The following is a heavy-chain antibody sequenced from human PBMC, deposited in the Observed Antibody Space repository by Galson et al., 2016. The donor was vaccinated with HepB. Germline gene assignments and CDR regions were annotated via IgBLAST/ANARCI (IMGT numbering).Heavy chain of an antibody. Sequence: SLRLSCAASGFIFSVYNMNWARQAPGKGLEWIAWITSSSDTMHYADSVKGRFTISRDNAKSSLYLEMNSLRDEDTAVYYCARDDYFRLGYWGQGTLVTVSS. V-gene: IGHV3-48*02. CDR1: GFIFSVYN. CDR3: ARDDYFRLGY. J-gene: IGHJ4*02. CDR2: ITSSSDTM. D-gene: IGHD3-16*01.